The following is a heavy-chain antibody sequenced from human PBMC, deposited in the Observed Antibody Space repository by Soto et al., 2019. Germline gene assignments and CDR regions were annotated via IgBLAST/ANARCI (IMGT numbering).Heavy chain of an antibody. J-gene: IGHJ6*02. CDR1: GFTFSSYA. V-gene: IGHV3-23*01. D-gene: IGHD2-21*02. Sequence: GGSLRLSCAASGFTFSSYAMSWVRQAPGKGLEWVSAISVSGGSTYYADSVKGRFTISRDNSKNTLYLQMNSLRAEDTAVYYCARSLQSSDYYYGMDVWGQGTTVTVSS. CDR3: ARSLQSSDYYYGMDV. CDR2: ISVSGGST.